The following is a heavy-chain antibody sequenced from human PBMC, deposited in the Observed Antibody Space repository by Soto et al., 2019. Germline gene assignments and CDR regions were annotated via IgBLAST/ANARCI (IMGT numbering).Heavy chain of an antibody. V-gene: IGHV3-64*02. Sequence: EVQLVESGEGLVQPGGSLRLSCAASGFSFSNYAMHWVRQAPGKGLEYVSAISGNGASTYYADSVKGRFTIFRDNSKNTLYLQMGSLSTEDRAVDYCARGPSTVATWLDYWGQGTLVIVSS. CDR3: ARGPSTVATWLDY. CDR2: ISGNGAST. J-gene: IGHJ4*02. CDR1: GFSFSNYA. D-gene: IGHD4-17*01.